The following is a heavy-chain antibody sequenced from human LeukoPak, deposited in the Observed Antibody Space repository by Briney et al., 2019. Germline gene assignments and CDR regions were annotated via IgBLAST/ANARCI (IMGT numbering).Heavy chain of an antibody. CDR1: GGSISSYY. J-gene: IGHJ6*03. V-gene: IGHV4-59*12. Sequence: PSETLSLTCTVSGGSISSYYWSWIRQPPGKGLEWIGYIYYSGSTNYNPSLKSRVTISVDTSKNQFSLKLSSVTAADTAVYYCARDYDILTGPNYYYYMDVWGKGTTVTVSS. CDR2: IYYSGST. D-gene: IGHD3-9*01. CDR3: ARDYDILTGPNYYYYMDV.